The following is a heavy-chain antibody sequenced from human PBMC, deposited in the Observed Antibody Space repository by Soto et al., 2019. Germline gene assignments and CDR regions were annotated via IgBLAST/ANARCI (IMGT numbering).Heavy chain of an antibody. V-gene: IGHV4-59*01. CDR3: ARDLWGYCGTDCYPLDV. J-gene: IGHJ6*02. D-gene: IGHD2-21*02. Sequence: QVQLQESGPGLVKPSETLSLTCTVSGGTISRYYWSWIRQPPGKGLEWIGYMYNTGSTVYNPSFKSRVTLSVDTSTNQFSLKLNSVTAADTAVYYCARDLWGYCGTDCYPLDVWGQGTTVTVSS. CDR1: GGTISRYY. CDR2: MYNTGST.